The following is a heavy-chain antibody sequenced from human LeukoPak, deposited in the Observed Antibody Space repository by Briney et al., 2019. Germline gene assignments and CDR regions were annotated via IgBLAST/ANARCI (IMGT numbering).Heavy chain of an antibody. D-gene: IGHD3-10*01. CDR1: GGSGRSSSYY. CDR2: VHYNGST. Sequence: PSETLSLTCTVSGGSGRSSSYYWGCIRQPPGKGLEWIGSVHYNGSTCYNPSLGGRVIMSIDTSKNQFSLKLTSVTAADTAMYYCARDRGVPRPYYFDQWGQGTLVTVSS. J-gene: IGHJ4*02. V-gene: IGHV4-39*07. CDR3: ARDRGVPRPYYFDQ.